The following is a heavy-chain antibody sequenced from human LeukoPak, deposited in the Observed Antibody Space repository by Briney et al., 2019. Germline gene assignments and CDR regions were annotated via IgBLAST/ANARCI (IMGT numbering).Heavy chain of an antibody. CDR3: AKGGTIFGVVDDFDM. CDR1: GFTFSSYV. CDR2: ISGSGGNT. Sequence: PGPSLRLSCAASGFTFSSYVMSWVRQAPGKGLGWVSGISGSGGNTCYADSVKGRFTISRDNSKNTLYLQMNSMRAEDTAVYCCAKGGTIFGVVDDFDMWGQGKMVTVSS. D-gene: IGHD3-3*01. V-gene: IGHV3-23*01. J-gene: IGHJ3*02.